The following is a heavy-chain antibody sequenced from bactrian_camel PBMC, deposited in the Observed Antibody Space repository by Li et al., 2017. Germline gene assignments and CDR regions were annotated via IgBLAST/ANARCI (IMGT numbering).Heavy chain of an antibody. D-gene: IGHD5*01. CDR2: IFTSDDST. J-gene: IGHJ4*01. V-gene: IGHV3S53*01. Sequence: HVQLVESGGGSVQAGGSLRLSCAASGSKSSVRSIAWFRQTPGSEREGVAAIFTSDDSTYYTDSVKGRFTISQDNAKNTVYLQMNSLKPEDTATYYCAAERSEWRYSVRLCVEHPAVDDLNYWGQGTQVTVS. CDR3: AAERSEWRYSVRLCVEHPAVDDLNY. CDR1: GSKSSVRS.